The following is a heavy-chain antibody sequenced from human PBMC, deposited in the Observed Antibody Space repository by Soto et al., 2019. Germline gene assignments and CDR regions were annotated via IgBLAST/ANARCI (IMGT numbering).Heavy chain of an antibody. Sequence: SETLSLTCTVSGGSISSYYWSWIRQPPGKGLEWIGYIYHSGSTNYNPSLRSRVTISIDTSKNRFSLKLSSVTAADTAVYYCARYLGVTGGNDYWGQGTLVTVSS. CDR2: IYHSGST. J-gene: IGHJ4*02. CDR3: ARYLGVTGGNDY. V-gene: IGHV4-59*08. CDR1: GGSISSYY. D-gene: IGHD2-8*02.